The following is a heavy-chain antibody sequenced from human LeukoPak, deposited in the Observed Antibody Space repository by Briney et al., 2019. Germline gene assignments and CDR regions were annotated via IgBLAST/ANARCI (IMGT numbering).Heavy chain of an antibody. Sequence: GASVKVSCKASGYTFTSYYMHWVRQAPGQGLEWMGIINPSGDSTSYAQKFQGRVTMTRDTSTSTVYMELSSLRSEDTAVYYCLAAAGTDFDYWGQGTLVTVSS. CDR3: LAAAGTDFDY. CDR2: INPSGDST. D-gene: IGHD6-13*01. CDR1: GYTFTSYY. J-gene: IGHJ4*02. V-gene: IGHV1-46*01.